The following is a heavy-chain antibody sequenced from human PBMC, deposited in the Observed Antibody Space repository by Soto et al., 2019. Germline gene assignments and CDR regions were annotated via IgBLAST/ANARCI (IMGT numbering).Heavy chain of an antibody. Sequence: QVQLVESGGGVVQPGRSLRLSCAASGFTFSSYGMHWVRQAPGKGLEWVAVISYDGSNKYYADSVKGRFTISRDNSKNTLYRQMNSLRAEDTAVYYCAKDPIGAVDGTGGEIDYWGQGTLVTVSS. D-gene: IGHD6-19*01. CDR2: ISYDGSNK. V-gene: IGHV3-30*18. J-gene: IGHJ4*02. CDR3: AKDPIGAVDGTGGEIDY. CDR1: GFTFSSYG.